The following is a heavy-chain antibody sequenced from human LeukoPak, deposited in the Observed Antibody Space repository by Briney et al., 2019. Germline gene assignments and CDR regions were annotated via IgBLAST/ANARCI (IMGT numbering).Heavy chain of an antibody. CDR1: GYTFTSYD. Sequence: GASVKVSCKASGYTFTSYDINWVRQATGQGREWMGWMNPNSGNTGYAQKFQGRATITRNTSISTAYMELSSLRSEDTAVYYCARGLYYYDSSGYSDAFDIWGQGTMVTVSS. CDR2: MNPNSGNT. D-gene: IGHD3-22*01. CDR3: ARGLYYYDSSGYSDAFDI. V-gene: IGHV1-8*03. J-gene: IGHJ3*02.